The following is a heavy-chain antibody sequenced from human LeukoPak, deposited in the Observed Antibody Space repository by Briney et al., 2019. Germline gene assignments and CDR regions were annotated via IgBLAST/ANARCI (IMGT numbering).Heavy chain of an antibody. V-gene: IGHV4-61*02. J-gene: IGHJ5*02. D-gene: IGHD2-15*01. Sequence: PSETLSLTCTVSGGSISSGSYYWSWIRQPAGKGLEWIGRIYTSGSTNYNPSLKSRVTISVDTSKNQFSLKLSSVTAADTAVYYCAREKRWWREYNWFDPWGQGTLVTVSS. CDR3: AREKRWWREYNWFDP. CDR1: GGSISSGSYY. CDR2: IYTSGST.